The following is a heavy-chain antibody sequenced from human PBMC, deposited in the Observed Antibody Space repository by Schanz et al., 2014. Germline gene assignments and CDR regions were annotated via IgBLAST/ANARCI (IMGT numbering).Heavy chain of an antibody. Sequence: QVQLVQSGAEVKEPGASVKVSCKASGGTFSSFGINWVRQAPGQGLEWMGMINPSGGSTTYAQKFQGRVTMTRDTSTSTVYMELSSLRSEDTAVYYCARDGVDAAAGGNYWGQGTLVTVSS. D-gene: IGHD6-13*01. CDR1: GGTFSSFG. CDR3: ARDGVDAAAGGNY. CDR2: INPSGGST. V-gene: IGHV1-46*03. J-gene: IGHJ4*02.